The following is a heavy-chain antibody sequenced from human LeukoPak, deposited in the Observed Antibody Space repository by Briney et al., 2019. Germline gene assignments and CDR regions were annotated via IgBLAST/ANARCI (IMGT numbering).Heavy chain of an antibody. D-gene: IGHD2-15*01. Sequence: TGGSLRLSCAASGFTFSSYAMSWVRQAPGKGLEWVAYIKKTGSETYYVDSVKGRFTITRDNTRNSLFLQMYNLRVEDTAVYFCAREDGYCSGGDCYSYFDSWGQGTLVTVSS. V-gene: IGHV3-7*01. CDR1: GFTFSSYA. J-gene: IGHJ4*02. CDR2: IKKTGSET. CDR3: AREDGYCSGGDCYSYFDS.